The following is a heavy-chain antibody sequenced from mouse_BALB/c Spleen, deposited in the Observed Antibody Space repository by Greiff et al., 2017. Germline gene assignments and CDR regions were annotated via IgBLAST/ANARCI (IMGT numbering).Heavy chain of an antibody. J-gene: IGHJ1*01. CDR1: GFTFSSYG. Sequence: EVKLVESGGDLVKPGGSLKLSCAASGFTFSSYGMSWVRQTPDKRLEWVATISSGGSYTYYPDSVKGRFTISRDNAKNTLYLQMSSLKSEDTAMYYCAREGSTMITTAYFDVWGAGTTVTVSS. CDR2: ISSGGSYT. D-gene: IGHD2-4*01. CDR3: AREGSTMITTAYFDV. V-gene: IGHV5-6*01.